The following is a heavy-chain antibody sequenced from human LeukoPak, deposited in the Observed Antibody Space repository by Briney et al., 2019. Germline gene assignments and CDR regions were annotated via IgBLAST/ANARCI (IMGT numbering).Heavy chain of an antibody. CDR2: IKPNSGGT. CDR1: GYTFTDYY. V-gene: IGHV1-2*02. Sequence: GASVKVSCKASGYTFTDYYIHWVRQAPGQGLEWMGCIKPNSGGTKYAQTFQGRVTMTGDTSINTAYMELSTLTYDDTAVYYCAGLPRYNWNEPLGYWGQGTLVTVSS. CDR3: AGLPRYNWNEPLGY. J-gene: IGHJ4*02. D-gene: IGHD1-20*01.